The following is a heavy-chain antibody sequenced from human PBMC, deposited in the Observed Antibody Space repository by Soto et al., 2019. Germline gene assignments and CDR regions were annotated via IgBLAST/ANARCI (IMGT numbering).Heavy chain of an antibody. V-gene: IGHV1-69*13. J-gene: IGHJ6*02. CDR3: ASGQTGLRYFDWPAASMDV. D-gene: IGHD3-9*01. Sequence: SVKASCKASGGTFSSYAISWVRQAPGQGLEWMGGIIPIFGTANYAQKFQGRVTITADESTSTAYMELSSLRSEDTAVYYCASGQTGLRYFDWPAASMDVWGQGTTVTVSS. CDR1: GGTFSSYA. CDR2: IIPIFGTA.